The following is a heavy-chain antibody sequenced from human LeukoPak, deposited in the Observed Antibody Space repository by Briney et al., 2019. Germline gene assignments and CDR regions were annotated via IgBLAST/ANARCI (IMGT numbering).Heavy chain of an antibody. CDR2: IYYSGST. CDR1: GGSISSYY. D-gene: IGHD4-23*01. J-gene: IGHJ4*02. Sequence: SETLSLTCSVSGGSISSYYWSWIRQHPGKGLEWIGYIYYSGSTYYNPFLKSRVTISVDTSKNQYSLKLSSVSAADTAVYYCARAGGNFDYWGQGTLVTVSS. V-gene: IGHV4-59*06. CDR3: ARAGGNFDY.